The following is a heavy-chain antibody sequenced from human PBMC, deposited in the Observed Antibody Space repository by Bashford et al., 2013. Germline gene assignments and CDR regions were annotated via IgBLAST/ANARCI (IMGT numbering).Heavy chain of an antibody. D-gene: IGHD5-24*01. J-gene: IGHJ4*02. CDR3: ARSRGLSGDGYNYFDY. V-gene: IGHV1-69*13. Sequence: SVKVSCKASGGTFSSYAISWVRQAPGQGLEWMGGMITIFGTAKYEQKFQGRVTITADESTSTAYMELSSLRSEDTAVYYCARSRGLSGDGYNYFDYWGQGTLVTVSS. CDR2: MITIFGTA. CDR1: GGTFSSYA.